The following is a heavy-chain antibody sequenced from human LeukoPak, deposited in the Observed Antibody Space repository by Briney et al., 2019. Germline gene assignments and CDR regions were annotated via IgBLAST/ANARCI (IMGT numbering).Heavy chain of an antibody. CDR2: INHSGYT. D-gene: IGHD3-3*01. J-gene: IGHJ6*02. CDR1: GESFNGYF. Sequence: PSETLSLTCAVYGESFNGYFWSWIRQPPGKGLEWIGEINHSGYTNYNPSLKSRITISVDTSKSQFSLKMTSVTAADTAVYFCGGYYSSIYGMDVWGQGTSVTVSS. V-gene: IGHV4-34*01. CDR3: GGYYSSIYGMDV.